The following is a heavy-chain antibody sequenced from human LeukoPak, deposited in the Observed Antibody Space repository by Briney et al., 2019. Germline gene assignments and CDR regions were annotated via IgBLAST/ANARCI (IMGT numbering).Heavy chain of an antibody. CDR2: IYPGDSDT. D-gene: IGHD6-6*01. J-gene: IGHJ5*02. Sequence: GESLKISCKGSGYSFSNYWIGGVRQMPGKGLEWMGIIYPGDSDTRYSPSFQGQVTISADKSISTAYLQWSSLKASHTALYYCARGEAALSWFDPWGQGTLVTVSS. CDR1: GYSFSNYW. V-gene: IGHV5-51*01. CDR3: ARGEAALSWFDP.